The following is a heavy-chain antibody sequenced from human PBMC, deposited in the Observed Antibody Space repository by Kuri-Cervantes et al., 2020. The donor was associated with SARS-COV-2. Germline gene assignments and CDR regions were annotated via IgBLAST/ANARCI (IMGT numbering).Heavy chain of an antibody. Sequence: GGSLRLSCAVSGFTFTSHAMHWVRQAPGKGLEWVALISYDGSNKFYADSVKGRFTISRDNAKNSLYLQMNSLRAEDTAVYYCASDRVGASDYWGQGTLVTVSS. CDR1: GFTFTSHA. V-gene: IGHV3-30*03. D-gene: IGHD1-26*01. CDR3: ASDRVGASDY. CDR2: ISYDGSNK. J-gene: IGHJ4*02.